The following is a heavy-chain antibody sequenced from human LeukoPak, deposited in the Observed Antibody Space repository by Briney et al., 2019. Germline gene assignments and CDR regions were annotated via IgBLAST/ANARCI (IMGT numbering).Heavy chain of an antibody. CDR1: GGSISSGSYY. D-gene: IGHD3-16*01. V-gene: IGHV4-61*02. CDR2: IYASGST. Sequence: SETLSLTCNVSGGSISSGSYYWSWIRQPAGKGLEWIGRIYASGSTNYSPSLKSRVTISVDTSKNQFSLKLTSVTAADTAVYYCASPARGGFSDLWGRGTLVTVSS. J-gene: IGHJ2*01. CDR3: ASPARGGFSDL.